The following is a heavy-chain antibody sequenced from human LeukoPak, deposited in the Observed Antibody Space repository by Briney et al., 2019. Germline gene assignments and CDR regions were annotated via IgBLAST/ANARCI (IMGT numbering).Heavy chain of an antibody. CDR2: IRSSGDST. Sequence: GGSLRLSCVAPGFTFSIYAMSWVRQAPGKGPEWVSGIRSSGDSTYYADSVKGRFTISRDNSKNTLYLQMNSLRAEDTALYYCAKGNWNKLEVFDYWGQGILVTVSS. V-gene: IGHV3-23*01. CDR3: AKGNWNKLEVFDY. J-gene: IGHJ4*02. D-gene: IGHD1/OR15-1a*01. CDR1: GFTFSIYA.